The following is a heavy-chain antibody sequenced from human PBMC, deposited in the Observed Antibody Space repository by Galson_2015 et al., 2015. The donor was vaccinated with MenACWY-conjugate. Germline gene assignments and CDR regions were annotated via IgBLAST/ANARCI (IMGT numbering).Heavy chain of an antibody. CDR1: GFSFRNYG. V-gene: IGHV3-21*06. J-gene: IGHJ6*04. Sequence: SLRLSCAGSGFSFRNYGINWLRQAPGKGLEWVSTISSDSGRTNYRVSVKGRFTISGDNAKNMVFLQMSNLRVEDTAVYYCVASGWSILAGRPSFLDVWGKGTTVIVSS. D-gene: IGHD6-19*01. CDR3: VASGWSILAGRPSFLDV. CDR2: ISSDSGRT.